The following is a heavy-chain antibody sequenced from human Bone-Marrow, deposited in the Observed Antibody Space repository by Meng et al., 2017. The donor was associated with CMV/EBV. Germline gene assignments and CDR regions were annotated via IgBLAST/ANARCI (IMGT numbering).Heavy chain of an antibody. J-gene: IGHJ5*02. CDR2: IIPIFGTA. Sequence: SVKVSCKASGGTFSSYAISWVRQAPGQGLEWMGGIIPIFGTANYAQKFQGRVTITTDESTSTAYMELSSLRSEDTAVYYCARGQDIVVVPAAMGWFDPWGQGTLVTVSS. D-gene: IGHD2-2*01. CDR1: GGTFSSYA. CDR3: ARGQDIVVVPAAMGWFDP. V-gene: IGHV1-69*05.